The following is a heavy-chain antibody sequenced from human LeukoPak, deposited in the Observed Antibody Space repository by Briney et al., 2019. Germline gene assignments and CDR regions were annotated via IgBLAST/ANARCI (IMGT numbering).Heavy chain of an antibody. CDR3: AKDFEVRGIHAFDI. CDR2: ISYDGSNK. V-gene: IGHV3-30-3*01. J-gene: IGHJ3*02. D-gene: IGHD3-10*01. CDR1: GFTFSSYA. Sequence: PGGSLRLSCAASGFTFSSYAMHWVRQAPGKGLEWVAVISYDGSNKYYADSVKGRFTISRDDSKNTLYLQMNSLRAEDTAVYYCAKDFEVRGIHAFDIWGQGTMVTVSS.